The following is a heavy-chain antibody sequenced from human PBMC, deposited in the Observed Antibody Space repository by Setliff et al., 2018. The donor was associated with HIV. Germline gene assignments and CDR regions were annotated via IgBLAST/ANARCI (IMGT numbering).Heavy chain of an antibody. J-gene: IGHJ3*02. CDR1: GSTFTNYD. CDR2: ISTYNGNT. CDR3: ARGRRAVAGTSPDAFDI. V-gene: IGHV1-18*01. D-gene: IGHD6-19*01. Sequence: APVKVSSKVSGSTFTNYDISWVRQAPGQGLEGMGWISTYNGNTNYAQKLQGRVTKTTDTSTSTAYMELRSLRSDATAVYYCARGRRAVAGTSPDAFDIWGQGTMVTVS.